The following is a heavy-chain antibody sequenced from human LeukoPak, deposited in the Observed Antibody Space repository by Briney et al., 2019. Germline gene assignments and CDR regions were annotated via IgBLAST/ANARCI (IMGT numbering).Heavy chain of an antibody. CDR2: ISSSSSYI. CDR3: ARDFYGDYVRGDYYYMDV. D-gene: IGHD4-17*01. V-gene: IGHV3-21*01. Sequence: GSLRLSCAASGFTFSSYSMNWVRQAPGKGLEWVSSISSSSSYINYADSVKGRFTISRDNAKNSLYLQMNSLRAEDTAVYYCARDFYGDYVRGDYYYMDVWGKGTTVTVSS. CDR1: GFTFSSYS. J-gene: IGHJ6*03.